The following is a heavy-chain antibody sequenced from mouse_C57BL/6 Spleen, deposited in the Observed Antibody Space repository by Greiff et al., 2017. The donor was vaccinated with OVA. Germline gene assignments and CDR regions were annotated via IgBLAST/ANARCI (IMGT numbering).Heavy chain of an antibody. V-gene: IGHV1-15*01. Sequence: VQLQQSGAELVRPGASVTLSCKASGYTFTDYEMHWVKQTPVHGLEWIGAIDPETGGTAYNQKFKGKAILTADKSSSTAYMELRSLTSEDSAVYYCTKNWAMDYWGQGTSVTVSS. CDR2: IDPETGGT. J-gene: IGHJ4*01. CDR1: GYTFTDYE. CDR3: TKNWAMDY. D-gene: IGHD4-1*01.